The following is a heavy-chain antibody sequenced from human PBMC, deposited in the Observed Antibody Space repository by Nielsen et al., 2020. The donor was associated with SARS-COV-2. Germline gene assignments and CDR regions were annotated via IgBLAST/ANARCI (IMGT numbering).Heavy chain of an antibody. D-gene: IGHD2-2*01. Sequence: WIRQPPGKGLEWIGEINHSGSTNYNPSLKSRVSISVDTSKNQFSLKLSSVTAADTAVYYCARGGGIVVVPAARARWSRGYYFDYWGQGTLVTVSS. V-gene: IGHV4-34*01. CDR3: ARGGGIVVVPAARARWSRGYYFDY. J-gene: IGHJ4*02. CDR2: INHSGST.